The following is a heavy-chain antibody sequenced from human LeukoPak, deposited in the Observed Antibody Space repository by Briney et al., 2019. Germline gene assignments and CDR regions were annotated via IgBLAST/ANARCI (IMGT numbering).Heavy chain of an antibody. J-gene: IGHJ4*02. CDR3: ARANGGGLDY. D-gene: IGHD3-10*01. V-gene: IGHV1-46*01. Sequence: ASVKVSCKTSGYTFSTYYMHWVRQAPGQGLEWLGIIHPTDGSTSYTQKIQGRVTMTRDTATGTVYLGLSSLRSEDTAVYWCARANGGGLDYWGQGTLITVSS. CDR1: GYTFSTYY. CDR2: IHPTDGST.